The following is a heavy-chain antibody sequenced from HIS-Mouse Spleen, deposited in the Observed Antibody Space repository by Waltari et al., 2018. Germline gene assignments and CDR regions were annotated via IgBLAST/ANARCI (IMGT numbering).Heavy chain of an antibody. J-gene: IGHJ4*02. CDR3: AGGVGSSWYYFDY. V-gene: IGHV3-53*01. CDR2: IYSGGST. D-gene: IGHD6-13*01. Sequence: EVQLVESGGGLIQRGGSLSLSCPASAFTVGSTYMCWVRQAQGKGLEWVSVIYSGGSTYYADSVKGRFTISRDNSKNTLYLQMNSLRAEDTAVYYCAGGVGSSWYYFDYWGQGTLVTVSS. CDR1: AFTVGSTY.